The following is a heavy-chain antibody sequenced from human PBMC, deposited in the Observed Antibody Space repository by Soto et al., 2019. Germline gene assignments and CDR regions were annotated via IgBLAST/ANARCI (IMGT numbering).Heavy chain of an antibody. Sequence: GASVKFSCKASRVAFSKFIVTWARQAPGLGLEWVGGIIPIFGTANYAQKFQGRVTITAGESTSTSYMEVNNLRSEDTAVYYCAKVRYSSPMGYFYGMDVWGQGTTVTVSS. D-gene: IGHD6-19*01. CDR3: AKVRYSSPMGYFYGMDV. CDR2: IIPIFGTA. CDR1: RVAFSKFI. J-gene: IGHJ6*02. V-gene: IGHV1-69*13.